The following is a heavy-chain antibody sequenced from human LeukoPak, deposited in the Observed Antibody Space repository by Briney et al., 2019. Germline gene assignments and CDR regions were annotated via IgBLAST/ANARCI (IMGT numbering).Heavy chain of an antibody. V-gene: IGHV3-21*01. CDR2: ISSSSSYI. CDR3: AKSQITVVRGSWFDP. J-gene: IGHJ5*02. Sequence: GGSLRLSCAASGFTFSSYSMNWVRQAPGKGLEWVSSISSSSSYIYYADSVKGRFTISRDNAKNSLYLQMNSLRAEDAAVYYCAKSQITVVRGSWFDPWGQGTLVTVSS. CDR1: GFTFSSYS. D-gene: IGHD3-10*01.